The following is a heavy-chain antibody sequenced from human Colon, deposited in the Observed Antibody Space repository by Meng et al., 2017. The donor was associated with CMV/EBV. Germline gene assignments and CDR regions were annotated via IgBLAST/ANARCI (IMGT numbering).Heavy chain of an antibody. CDR3: VKARTPDCLFGFDF. D-gene: IGHD2-21*02. CDR2: IYGSGSTT. Sequence: GGSLRLSCSASGFTFSTYSINWVRQAPGKGLGWVSIIYGSGSTTIYAASVQGRFTTSRDNSSNVVYRQMSSLRTVDSGIYYCVKARTPDCLFGFDFWGQGTPVTVSS. J-gene: IGHJ4*02. V-gene: IGHV3-23*03. CDR1: GFTFSTYS.